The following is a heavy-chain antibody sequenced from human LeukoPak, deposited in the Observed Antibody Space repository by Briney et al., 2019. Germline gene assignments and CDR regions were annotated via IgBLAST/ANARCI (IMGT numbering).Heavy chain of an antibody. D-gene: IGHD2-2*01. CDR3: ARDFRLGYCSSTSCYGVDY. Sequence: GGSLRLSCAASGFTFTKYWMTWVRQAPGKGLEWVGNIKQDGSDKNYMDSVKGRFTISRDNTKNSVYLQMSSLRAEDTAVYYCARDFRLGYCSSTSCYGVDYWGQGTLVTVSS. J-gene: IGHJ4*02. CDR2: IKQDGSDK. V-gene: IGHV3-7*01. CDR1: GFTFTKYW.